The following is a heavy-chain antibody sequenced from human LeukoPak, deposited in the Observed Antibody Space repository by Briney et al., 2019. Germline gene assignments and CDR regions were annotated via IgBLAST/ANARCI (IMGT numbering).Heavy chain of an antibody. J-gene: IGHJ4*02. CDR3: ARDRGDIVATILAY. V-gene: IGHV3-30*04. Sequence: GGSLRLSCAASGFTFSSYAMHWVRQAPGKGPEWVAVISYDGSNKYYADSVKGRFTISRDNSKNTLYLQMNSLRAEDTAVYYCARDRGDIVATILAYWGQGTLVTVSS. CDR1: GFTFSSYA. D-gene: IGHD5-12*01. CDR2: ISYDGSNK.